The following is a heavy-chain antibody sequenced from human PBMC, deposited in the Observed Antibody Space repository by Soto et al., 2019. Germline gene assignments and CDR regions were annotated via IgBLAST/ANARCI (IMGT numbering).Heavy chain of an antibody. V-gene: IGHV4-39*01. CDR3: ARDNYGDYGMDV. Sequence: PAETPSLTCTVSGGSISSSSYYWGWIRQPPGKGLEWIGSIYYSGSTYYNPSLKSRVTISVDTSKNQFSLKLSSVTAADTAVYYCARDNYGDYGMDVWGQGTTVTVSS. CDR2: IYYSGST. D-gene: IGHD4-17*01. CDR1: GGSISSSSYY. J-gene: IGHJ6*02.